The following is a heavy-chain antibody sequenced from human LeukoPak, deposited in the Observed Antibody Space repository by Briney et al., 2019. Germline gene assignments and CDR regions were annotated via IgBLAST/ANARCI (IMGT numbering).Heavy chain of an antibody. CDR3: ARSQRLGHCVNGVCVYPYYFDF. D-gene: IGHD2-8*01. CDR2: ISSGSSSV. Sequence: GGSLRLSCAASEFSVSSNYMTWVRQAPGKGLEWVSSISSGSSSVFYAESVRGRFTISRDSAKTSVFLQMDSLRADDSALYFCARSQRLGHCVNGVCVYPYYFDFWGQGALVTVSS. J-gene: IGHJ4*02. CDR1: EFSVSSNY. V-gene: IGHV3-21*01.